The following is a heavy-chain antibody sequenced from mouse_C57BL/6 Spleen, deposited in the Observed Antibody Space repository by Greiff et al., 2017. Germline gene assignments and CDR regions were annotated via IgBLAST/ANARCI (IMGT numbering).Heavy chain of an antibody. CDR1: GYTFTSYW. V-gene: IGHV1-55*01. J-gene: IGHJ4*01. CDR2: IYPGSGSP. CDR3: ARRPYAMDY. Sequence: QVQLQQPGAELVKPGASVKMSCKASGYTFTSYWITWVKQRPGQGLEWIGDIYPGSGSPNYNEKFKSKATLTVDTSSSTAYMQLISLTSEDSAVYYCARRPYAMDYWGQGTSVTVSS.